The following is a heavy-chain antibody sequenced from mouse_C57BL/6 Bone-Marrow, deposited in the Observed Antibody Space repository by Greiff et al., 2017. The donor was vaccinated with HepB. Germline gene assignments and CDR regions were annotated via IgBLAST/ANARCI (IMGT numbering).Heavy chain of an antibody. CDR3: ARDGYGNADYYAMDY. D-gene: IGHD2-1*01. CDR1: GYTFTSYW. Sequence: QVQLQQSGAELVKPGASVKMSCKASGYTFTSYWITWVKQRPGQGLEWIGDIYPGSGSTNYNEKFKSKATLTVDTSSSTAYMQLSSLTSEDSAVYYCARDGYGNADYYAMDYWGQGTSVTVSS. J-gene: IGHJ4*01. CDR2: IYPGSGST. V-gene: IGHV1-55*01.